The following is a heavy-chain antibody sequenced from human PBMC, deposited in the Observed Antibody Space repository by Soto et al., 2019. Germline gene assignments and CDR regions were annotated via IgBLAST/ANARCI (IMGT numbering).Heavy chain of an antibody. J-gene: IGHJ3*02. V-gene: IGHV1-2*02. CDR3: ARAGGSGWHGTDAFDI. CDR1: GYTFTGYY. CDR2: INPNSGGT. Sequence: VASVKVSCKASGYTFTGYYMHWVRQAPGQGLEWMGWINPNSGGTNYAQKFQGRVTMTRDTSISTAYMELSRLRSDDTAVYYCARAGGSGWHGTDAFDIWGQGTMVTVSS. D-gene: IGHD6-19*01.